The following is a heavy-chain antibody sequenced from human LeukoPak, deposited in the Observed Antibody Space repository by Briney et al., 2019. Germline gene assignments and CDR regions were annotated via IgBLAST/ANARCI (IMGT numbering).Heavy chain of an antibody. V-gene: IGHV3-30*03. CDR1: QFTFNKYG. J-gene: IGHJ4*02. CDR3: ARVREAAAFDY. Sequence: GGSLRLSCAASQFTFNKYGMHWVRQAPGKGLEWVAVISKDGNKEYYGDSVRGRFSISRDNSKSTVFLEMNNVGLEDTAVYFCARVREAAAFDYWGQETLVTVSS. CDR2: ISKDGNKE. D-gene: IGHD3-10*01.